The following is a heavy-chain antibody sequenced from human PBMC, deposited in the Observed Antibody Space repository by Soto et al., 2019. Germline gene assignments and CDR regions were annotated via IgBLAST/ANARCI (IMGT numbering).Heavy chain of an antibody. CDR1: GVTFSSYA. J-gene: IGHJ1*01. CDR3: AKGVPGIAVAGTGYFQH. Sequence: PGGFLRLSCAVSGVTFSSYAMSWVRQAPGKGLEWVSAISASGTSTYYADSVKGRYTISRDNSRSTLYLQMNSLRAEDTAVYYCAKGVPGIAVAGTGYFQHWGQGTLVTVSS. V-gene: IGHV3-23*01. D-gene: IGHD6-19*01. CDR2: ISASGTST.